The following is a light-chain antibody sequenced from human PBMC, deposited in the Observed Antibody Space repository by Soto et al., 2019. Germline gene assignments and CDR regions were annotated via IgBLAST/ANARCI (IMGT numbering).Light chain of an antibody. Sequence: QAVVTQPPSASASLGASVTLTCTLSSGYSNYKVDWYQQRPGKGPRFVMRVGTGGIVGSKGDGIPDRFSVLGSGLNRYLTIKNIQEEDESDYHCGADHGSGSNFRVFGGGTKLTVL. V-gene: IGLV9-49*01. CDR2: VGTGGIVG. CDR1: SGYSNYK. J-gene: IGLJ3*02. CDR3: GADHGSGSNFRV.